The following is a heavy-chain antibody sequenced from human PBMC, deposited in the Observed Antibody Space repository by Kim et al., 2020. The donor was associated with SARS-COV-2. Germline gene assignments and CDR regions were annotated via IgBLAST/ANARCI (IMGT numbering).Heavy chain of an antibody. CDR3: MGTGTYSY. D-gene: IGHD2-21*02. CDR2: DGSEK. J-gene: IGHJ4*02. Sequence: DGSEKHYVDRGKGRFTISRDNAMDSFYLQMNGLRVEDTAVYYCMGTGTYSYWGQGTLVTVSS. V-gene: IGHV3-7*01.